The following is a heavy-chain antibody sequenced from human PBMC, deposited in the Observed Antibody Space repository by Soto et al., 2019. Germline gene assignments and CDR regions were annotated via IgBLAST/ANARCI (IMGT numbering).Heavy chain of an antibody. CDR2: IDYTGGT. J-gene: IGHJ6*02. CDR1: GDSINTDYY. D-gene: IGHD3-16*01. Sequence: PSETLSLTCSVSGDSINTDYYWSWIRQPPGKGLEWLGHIDYTGGTFDSASLKSRLSLSVDTSKNQFSLHMTSVTAADTATYFCARDRPVGPYAYKGDQGMDLWGQGTTVTVSS. CDR3: ARDRPVGPYAYKGDQGMDL. V-gene: IGHV4-30-4*01.